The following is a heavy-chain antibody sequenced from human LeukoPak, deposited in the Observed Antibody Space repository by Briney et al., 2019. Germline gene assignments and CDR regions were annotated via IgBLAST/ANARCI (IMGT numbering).Heavy chain of an antibody. CDR1: GFTFSSYG. D-gene: IGHD6-19*01. J-gene: IGHJ1*01. Sequence: PGGSLRLSCAASGFTFSSYGMHWVRQAPGKGLEWVAVISYDGSNKYYADSVKGRFTISRDNSKNTLYLQMNSLRAEDTAVYYCAKDRYSSGPKYFQHWGQGTLVTVSS. CDR3: AKDRYSSGPKYFQH. CDR2: ISYDGSNK. V-gene: IGHV3-30*18.